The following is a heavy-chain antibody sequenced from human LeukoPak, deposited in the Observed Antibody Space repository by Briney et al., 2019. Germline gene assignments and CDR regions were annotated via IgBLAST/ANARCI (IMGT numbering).Heavy chain of an antibody. Sequence: GGSLRLSCAASGFTFTTYTIHWVRQAPGKGLEYVSAVVGNGGTTYYANSVKGRFTISRDNSKNTVYLQMGSLRAEDTAVYYCARERAYYYFDYWGQGALVTLSS. V-gene: IGHV3-64*01. CDR3: ARERAYYYFDY. CDR2: VVGNGGTT. CDR1: GFTFTTYT. J-gene: IGHJ4*02. D-gene: IGHD2-21*01.